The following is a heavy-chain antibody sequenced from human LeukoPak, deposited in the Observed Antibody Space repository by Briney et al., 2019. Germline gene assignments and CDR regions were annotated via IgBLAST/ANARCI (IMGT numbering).Heavy chain of an antibody. J-gene: IGHJ4*02. V-gene: IGHV3-30*04. CDR2: ISYDGSNK. Sequence: GGSLRLSCAASVFTFSSYAMHWVRQAPGKGLEWVAVISYDGSNKYYADSVKGRFTISRDNSKNTLYLQMNSLRAEDTAVYYCADKDYWGQGTLVTVSS. CDR1: VFTFSSYA. CDR3: ADKDY.